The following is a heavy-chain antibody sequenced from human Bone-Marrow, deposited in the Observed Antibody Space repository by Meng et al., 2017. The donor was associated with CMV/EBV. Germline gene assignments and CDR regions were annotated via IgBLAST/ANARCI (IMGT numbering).Heavy chain of an antibody. CDR1: GFNFSDYY. J-gene: IGHJ5*02. CDR2: ISSSGSTI. CDR3: ARDRRPRDNWFDP. Sequence: CAGSGFNFSDYYMSWIRQAPGKGLEWVSYISSSGSTIYYADPVKGRFTISRDNAKNSLYLQMNSLRAEDTAVYYCARDRRPRDNWFDPWGQGTLVTVSS. D-gene: IGHD1-14*01. V-gene: IGHV3-11*01.